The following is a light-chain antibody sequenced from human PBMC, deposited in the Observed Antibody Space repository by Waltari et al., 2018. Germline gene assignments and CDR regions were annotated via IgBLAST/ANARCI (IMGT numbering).Light chain of an antibody. Sequence: QPVLTQPPSASGTLGQRVTISCSGSSSNLRNNPVNWTLKFQGEAPKLLIYTSSQRPPGVPDRFSGSKSGTSASLAISGLQSEDEANYFCATWDDSLNGSWVFGGGTKLTVL. CDR3: ATWDDSLNGSWV. V-gene: IGLV1-44*01. CDR1: SSNLRNNP. J-gene: IGLJ3*02. CDR2: TSS.